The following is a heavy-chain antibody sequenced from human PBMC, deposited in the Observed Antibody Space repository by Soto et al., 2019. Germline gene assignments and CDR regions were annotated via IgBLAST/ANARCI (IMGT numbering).Heavy chain of an antibody. Sequence: GASVKVSCKASGYTFTSYYMHWVRQAPGQGLEWMGIINPSGGSTSYAQKFQGRVTMTRDTSTSTVYMELSSLRSEDTAVYYCASNYDSSGYLTPDAFDIWGQGTMVTVSS. D-gene: IGHD3-22*01. J-gene: IGHJ3*02. CDR2: INPSGGST. V-gene: IGHV1-46*01. CDR1: GYTFTSYY. CDR3: ASNYDSSGYLTPDAFDI.